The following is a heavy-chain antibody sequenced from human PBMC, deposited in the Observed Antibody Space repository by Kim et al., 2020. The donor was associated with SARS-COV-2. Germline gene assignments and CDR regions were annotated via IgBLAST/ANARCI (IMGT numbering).Heavy chain of an antibody. J-gene: IGHJ4*02. CDR3: ARNGAYYFDY. D-gene: IGHD3-16*01. CDR2: IFLGGRT. V-gene: IGHV4-4*02. CDR1: GGSISSGNW. Sequence: SETLSLTCTVTGGSISSGNWWSWVRQPPGEGLEWIGEIFLGGRTNYRPSLRGRVTISIDTSKNQLSLKLSSLTAADTAVYYCARNGAYYFDYWGQGSLVT.